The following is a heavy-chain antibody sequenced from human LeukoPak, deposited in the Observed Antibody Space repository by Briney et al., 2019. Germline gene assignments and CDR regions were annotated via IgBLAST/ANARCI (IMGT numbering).Heavy chain of an antibody. Sequence: ASVKVSCKASGYTLTNYAMNWVRQAPGQGPEWMGWINTNTGNSTYAQGFTGRFVFSLDTSVSTAYLQISSLKAEDTAVYYCARRMGDWFDPWGQGTLVTVSS. D-gene: IGHD3-16*01. V-gene: IGHV7-4-1*02. CDR1: GYTLTNYA. CDR3: ARRMGDWFDP. J-gene: IGHJ5*02. CDR2: INTNTGNS.